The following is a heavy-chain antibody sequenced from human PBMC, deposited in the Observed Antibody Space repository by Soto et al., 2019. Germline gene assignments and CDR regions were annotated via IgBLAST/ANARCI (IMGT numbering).Heavy chain of an antibody. V-gene: IGHV4-39*01. CDR2: IYYSGST. CDR3: ARSITYYDILTGYYPGFGWFDP. J-gene: IGHJ5*02. Sequence: PSETLSLTCTVSGGSISSSSYYWGWIRQPPGKGLEWIGSIYYSGSTYYNPSLKSRVTISVDTSKNQFSLKLSSVTAADTAVYYCARSITYYDILTGYYPGFGWFDPWGQGTLVTVSS. D-gene: IGHD3-9*01. CDR1: GGSISSSSYY.